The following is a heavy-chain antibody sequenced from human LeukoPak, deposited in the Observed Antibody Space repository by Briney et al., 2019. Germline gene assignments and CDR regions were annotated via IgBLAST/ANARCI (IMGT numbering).Heavy chain of an antibody. Sequence: GESLRLSCAASGFTFISYSMNWVRQAPGKGLEWVSSISGSGDTTYYADSVKGRFTISIDNSKNTLDLQMTSLRAEDTAVYYCASGSVHERSCNWCPYGVVLGGQGTVVSVSS. D-gene: IGHD3-3*01. J-gene: IGHJ4*02. CDR1: GFTFISYS. CDR2: ISGSGDTT. V-gene: IGHV3-23*01. CDR3: ASGSVHERSCNWCPYGVVL.